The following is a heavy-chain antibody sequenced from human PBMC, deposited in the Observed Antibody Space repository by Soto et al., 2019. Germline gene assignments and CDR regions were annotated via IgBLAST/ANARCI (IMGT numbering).Heavy chain of an antibody. CDR1: GFTFHEYS. V-gene: IGHV3-43*01. CDR2: ISWEGGRT. Sequence: GGSLRLSCAASGFTFHEYSMFWVRQVPGKGLEWVSLISWEGGRTEYADSVKGRFTISRDNSKDSLYLQMNSLRIEDSAVYYCAKDIAGGDSFGFDHWGQGT. J-gene: IGHJ4*02. CDR3: AKDIAGGDSFGFDH. D-gene: IGHD5-18*01.